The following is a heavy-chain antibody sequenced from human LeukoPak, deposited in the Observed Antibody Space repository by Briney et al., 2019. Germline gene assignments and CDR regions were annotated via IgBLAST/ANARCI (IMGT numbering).Heavy chain of an antibody. D-gene: IGHD6-6*01. CDR1: GGSISSYY. V-gene: IGHV4-59*12. CDR3: ARSRRRGQLAAQYYFDY. J-gene: IGHJ4*02. Sequence: PSETLSLTCTVSGGSISSYYWSWIRQPPGKGLEWIGYIYYSGSTNYNPSLKSRVTISVDTSKNQFSLKLNSVTAADTAVYYCARSRRRGQLAAQYYFDYWGPGTLVTVSS. CDR2: IYYSGST.